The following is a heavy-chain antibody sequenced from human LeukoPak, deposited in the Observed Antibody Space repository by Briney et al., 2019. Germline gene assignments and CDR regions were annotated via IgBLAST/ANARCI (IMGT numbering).Heavy chain of an antibody. CDR1: GFTFSSYS. D-gene: IGHD2-2*02. CDR2: ISSSSSYI. J-gene: IGHJ3*02. V-gene: IGHV3-21*01. Sequence: GGSLRLSCAASGFTFSSYSMNWIRQAPGKGLEWVSSISSSSSYIYYADSVKGRFTISRDNAKNSLYPQMNSLRAEDTAVYYCARDPLSTSCYTTGCAFDIWGQGTMVTVSS. CDR3: ARDPLSTSCYTTGCAFDI.